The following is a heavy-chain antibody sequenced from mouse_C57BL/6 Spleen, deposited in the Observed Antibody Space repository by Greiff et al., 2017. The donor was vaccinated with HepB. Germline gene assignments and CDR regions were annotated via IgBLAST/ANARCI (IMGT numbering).Heavy chain of an antibody. D-gene: IGHD1-2*01. CDR3: ARGATALMDY. CDR2: IDPSDSYT. V-gene: IGHV1-50*01. Sequence: QVQLQQPGAELVKPGASVKLSCKASGYTFTSYWMQWVKQRPGQGLEWIGEIDPSDSYTNYNQKFKGKATLTVDTSSSTAYMQLSSLTSEDSAVYYCARGATALMDYWGQGTSVTVSS. CDR1: GYTFTSYW. J-gene: IGHJ4*01.